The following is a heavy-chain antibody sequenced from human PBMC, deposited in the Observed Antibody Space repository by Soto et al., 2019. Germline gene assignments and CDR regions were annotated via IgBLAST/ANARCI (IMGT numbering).Heavy chain of an antibody. CDR3: ARGQRFSDWFDP. Sequence: SETLSLTCTVSGGAINSYYWTCIKQPAGKGLEWNGRIYSSGSTKYNPSLQSRVTMSLDTSKNQFSLRLTSVTAADTAVYYCARGQRFSDWFDPWGQGTLVT. CDR1: GGAINSYY. V-gene: IGHV4-4*07. CDR2: IYSSGST. J-gene: IGHJ5*02. D-gene: IGHD3-3*01.